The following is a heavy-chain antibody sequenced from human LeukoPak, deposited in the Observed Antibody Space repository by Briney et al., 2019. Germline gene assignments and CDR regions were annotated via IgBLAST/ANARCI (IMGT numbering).Heavy chain of an antibody. Sequence: SSETLSLTCTVSGGSISSGSYYWSWIRQPAGKGLEWIGRIYTSGSTNYNPSLKSRVTISVDTSKNQFSLKLSSVTAADTAVYYCAREGDVDTIFGVVINPGAFDIWGQGTMVTVSS. V-gene: IGHV4-61*02. CDR3: AREGDVDTIFGVVINPGAFDI. CDR1: GGSISSGSYY. J-gene: IGHJ3*02. CDR2: IYTSGST. D-gene: IGHD3-3*01.